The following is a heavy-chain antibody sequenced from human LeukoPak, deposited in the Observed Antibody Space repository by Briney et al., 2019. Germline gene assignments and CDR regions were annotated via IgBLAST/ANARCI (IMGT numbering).Heavy chain of an antibody. D-gene: IGHD6-6*01. CDR3: ARWGSSSDY. CDR1: GFTFSSYS. V-gene: IGHV3-21*01. J-gene: IGHJ4*02. Sequence: GGSLRLSCAASGFTFSSYSMNWVRQAPGEGLEWVSSISSSSSYIYYADSVKGRFTISRDNAKNSLYLQMNSLRAEDTAMYYCARWGSSSDYWGQGTLVTVSS. CDR2: ISSSSSYI.